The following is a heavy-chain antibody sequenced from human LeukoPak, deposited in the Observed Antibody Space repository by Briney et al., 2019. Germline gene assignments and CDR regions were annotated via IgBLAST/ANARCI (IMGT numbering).Heavy chain of an antibody. CDR2: IYPGDSDT. J-gene: IGHJ4*02. D-gene: IGHD3-22*01. CDR1: GYTFTTYW. Sequence: PGESLKISCKASGYTFTTYWIGWVRQMPGKGLEWMGIIYPGDSDTRYSPSFQGQVTISADKSISTAYLQWSSLKASDTAMYYCARHVRLNGSSGYYYGPDYWGQGTLVTVSS. V-gene: IGHV5-51*01. CDR3: ARHVRLNGSSGYYYGPDY.